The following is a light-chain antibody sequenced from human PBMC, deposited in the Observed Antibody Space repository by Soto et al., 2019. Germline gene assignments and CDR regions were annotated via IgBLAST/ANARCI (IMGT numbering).Light chain of an antibody. Sequence: LTPAPDTLSLSPGDRATPPGRASQSVGHMFLAWFQQKPGQAPRLLIFDAYRRATGIPDRFSGSGSGTNFALTISRLEPEDFALYYCHQYASSFGTFGQGTKV. CDR2: DAY. CDR3: HQYASSFGT. V-gene: IGKV3-20*01. CDR1: QSVGHMF. J-gene: IGKJ1*01.